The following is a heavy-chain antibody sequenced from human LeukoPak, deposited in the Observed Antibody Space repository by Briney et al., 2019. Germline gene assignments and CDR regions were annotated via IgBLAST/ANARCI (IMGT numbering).Heavy chain of an antibody. Sequence: SVKVSCKASGGTFSSYAISWVRQAPGQGLEWMGRIIPILGIANYAQKFQGRVTITADKSTSTAYMELSSLRSEDTAVYYCARARERWLGFYAFDIWGQGTMVTVSS. D-gene: IGHD6-19*01. CDR3: ARARERWLGFYAFDI. CDR1: GGTFSSYA. J-gene: IGHJ3*02. V-gene: IGHV1-69*04. CDR2: IIPILGIA.